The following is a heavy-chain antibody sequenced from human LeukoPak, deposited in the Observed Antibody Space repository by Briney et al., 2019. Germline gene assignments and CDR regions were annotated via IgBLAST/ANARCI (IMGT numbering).Heavy chain of an antibody. Sequence: GESLKISCKGSGYSFTSYWIGWVRQMPGKGLEWMGIIYPGDSDTSYSPSFQGQVTISADKSISTAYLQWSSLKASDTAMYYCARRGSKDGTKGAFDIWGQGTMVTVSS. CDR3: ARRGSKDGTKGAFDI. D-gene: IGHD5-24*01. J-gene: IGHJ3*02. CDR2: IYPGDSDT. V-gene: IGHV5-51*01. CDR1: GYSFTSYW.